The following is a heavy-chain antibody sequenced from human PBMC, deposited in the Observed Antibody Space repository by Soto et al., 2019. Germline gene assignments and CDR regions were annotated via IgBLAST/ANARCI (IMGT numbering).Heavy chain of an antibody. CDR2: INHSGST. V-gene: IGHV4-34*01. CDR1: GGSFSGYY. CDR3: ARGIRYYDYVWGSYPRYYFDY. Sequence: QVQLQQWGAGLLKPSETLSLTCAVYGGSFSGYYWSWIRQPPGKGLEWIGEINHSGSTNYNPSPKSRVTISVDTSKNQFSLKLSSVTAADTAVYYCARGIRYYDYVWGSYPRYYFDYWGQGTLVTVSS. J-gene: IGHJ4*02. D-gene: IGHD3-16*02.